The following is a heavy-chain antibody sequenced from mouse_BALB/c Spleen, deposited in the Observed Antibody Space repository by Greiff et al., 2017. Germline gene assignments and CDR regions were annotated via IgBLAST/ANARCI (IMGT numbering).Heavy chain of an antibody. D-gene: IGHD2-4*01. CDR3: AREITTSYYAMDY. CDR2: ISYSGST. Sequence: DVQLQESGPGLVKPSQSLSLTCTVTGYSITSDYAWNWIRQFPGNKLEWMGYISYSGSTSYNPSLKSRISITRDTSKNQFFLQLNSVTTEDTATYYCAREITTSYYAMDYWGQGTSVTVSS. V-gene: IGHV3-2*02. J-gene: IGHJ4*01. CDR1: GYSITSDYA.